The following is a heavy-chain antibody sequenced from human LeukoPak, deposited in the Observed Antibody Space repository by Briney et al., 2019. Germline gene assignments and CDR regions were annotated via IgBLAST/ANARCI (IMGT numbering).Heavy chain of an antibody. CDR3: ARSFAHVERYYFDY. CDR2: IYPGDSDT. CDR1: GYSFISYW. D-gene: IGHD1-1*01. V-gene: IGHV5-51*01. J-gene: IGHJ4*02. Sequence: GESLKISCKGSGYSFISYWIGWVRQMPGKGLEWMGIIYPGDSDTTYSPSFQGQVTISADKSINTAYLQWRSLKASDTAMYYCARSFAHVERYYFDYWGQGTLASVSS.